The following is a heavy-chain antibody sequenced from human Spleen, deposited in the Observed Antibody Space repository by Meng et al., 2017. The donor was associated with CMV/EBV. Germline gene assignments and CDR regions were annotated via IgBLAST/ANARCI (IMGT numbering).Heavy chain of an antibody. D-gene: IGHD6-13*01. CDR1: GYTFTGYY. CDR3: ARVGPSGRSSSFDY. V-gene: IGHV1-2*02. CDR2: INPNSGGT. J-gene: IGHJ4*02. Sequence: ASVKVSCKASGYTFTGYYMYWVRQAPGQGLEYMGWINPNSGGTNYAQKFQGRVTMTRDTSISTAYMELSRLRSDDTAVYYCARVGPSGRSSSFDYWGQGTLVTVSS.